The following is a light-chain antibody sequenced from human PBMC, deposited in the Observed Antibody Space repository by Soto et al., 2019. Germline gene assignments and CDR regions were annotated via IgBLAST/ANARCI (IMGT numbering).Light chain of an antibody. J-gene: IGLJ2*01. CDR1: SSDVGEYNY. CDR3: TSYAGSNNVV. Sequence: QSALTQPPSASGSPGQSVTFSCTGTSSDVGEYNYVSWYQHHPGKAPKLIIYEVSERPSGVPDRFSGSKSGNTASLTVSGLQAEDEADYYCTSYAGSNNVVFGGGTKLTVL. V-gene: IGLV2-8*01. CDR2: EVS.